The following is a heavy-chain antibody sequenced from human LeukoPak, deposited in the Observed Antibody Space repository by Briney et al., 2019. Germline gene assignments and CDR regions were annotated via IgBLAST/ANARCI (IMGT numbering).Heavy chain of an antibody. CDR1: GGSISSSSYY. V-gene: IGHV4-39*07. D-gene: IGHD4-23*01. Sequence: PSETLSLTCTVSGGSISSSSYYWGWIRQPPGKGLEWIGSIYYSGSTYYNPSLKSRVTISVDTSKNQFSLKLSSVTAADTAVYYCASPVVTPDYYYYMDVWGKGTTVTVSS. CDR3: ASPVVTPDYYYYMDV. CDR2: IYYSGST. J-gene: IGHJ6*03.